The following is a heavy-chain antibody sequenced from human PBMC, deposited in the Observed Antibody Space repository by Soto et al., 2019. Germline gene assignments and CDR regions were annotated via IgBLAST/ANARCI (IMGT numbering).Heavy chain of an antibody. Sequence: PEGSLRLSCAPSAFTFACARLSWDRQAPGKGLEWVGHIKSKSDGETTDYAAPVKGRFTISRDDSKNTLYVQMNSLETEDTSVYFCTRVTGTGYSDYWGQGT. CDR3: TRVTGTGYSDY. CDR2: IKSKSDGETT. J-gene: IGHJ4*02. CDR1: AFTFACAR. D-gene: IGHD1-20*01. V-gene: IGHV3-15*01.